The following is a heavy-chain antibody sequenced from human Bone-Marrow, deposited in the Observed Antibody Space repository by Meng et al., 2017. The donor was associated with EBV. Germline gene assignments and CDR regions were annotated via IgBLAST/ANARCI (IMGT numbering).Heavy chain of an antibody. D-gene: IGHD3-22*01. CDR1: GGSIRSGYS. Sequence: LRLKESGPGLVKPSQTLSLTCAVSGGSIRSGYSWSWIRQPPGKGLEWIGYIYHSGNTYYNPSLKSRVTISVDKSKNQFSLKLSSMTAADTAVYYCAAGDYSDSSGYYQFDNWGQGTLVTVSS. CDR3: AAGDYSDSSGYYQFDN. V-gene: IGHV4-30-2*01. J-gene: IGHJ4*02. CDR2: IYHSGNT.